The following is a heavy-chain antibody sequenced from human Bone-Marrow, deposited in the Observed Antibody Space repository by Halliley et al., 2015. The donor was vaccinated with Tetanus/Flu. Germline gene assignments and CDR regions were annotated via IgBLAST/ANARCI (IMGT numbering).Heavy chain of an antibody. V-gene: IGHV3-11*01. CDR3: AREGRKDAFCF. D-gene: IGHD3-10*01. CDR1: GFTFSDSF. J-gene: IGHJ3*01. Sequence: SLRLSCAASGFTFSDSFMVWIRQAPGKGLEWLSFISASGRTTYYADSLKGRVTISRDNTKNLLFLQMNSLTADDTAVYYCAREGRKDAFCFWGQGTMVSFSS. CDR2: ISASGRTT.